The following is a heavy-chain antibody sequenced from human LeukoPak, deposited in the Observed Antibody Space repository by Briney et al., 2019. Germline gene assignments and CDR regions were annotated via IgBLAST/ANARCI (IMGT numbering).Heavy chain of an antibody. CDR1: GGSISSYY. CDR2: IYYSGST. D-gene: IGHD5-24*01. Sequence: SETLSLTCTVSGGSISSYYWSWIRQPPGKGLEWIGYIYYSGSTNYNPSLKSRVTISVDTSKNQFSLKLSSVTAADTAVYYCARGRGRWLQPIFDYWGQGTLVTVSS. CDR3: ARGRGRWLQPIFDY. V-gene: IGHV4-59*01. J-gene: IGHJ4*02.